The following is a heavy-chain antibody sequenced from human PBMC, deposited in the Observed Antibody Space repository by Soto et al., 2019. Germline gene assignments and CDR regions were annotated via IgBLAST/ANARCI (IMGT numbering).Heavy chain of an antibody. CDR2: IYYSGST. D-gene: IGHD2-15*01. Sequence: QVQLQESGPGLVKPSQTLSLTCTVSGGSISSGGYYWSWLRQHPGKGLEWIGYIYYSGSTYYNPSLKSRFTRSVDTSKNQFSLKLSSVTAADTAVYYCATDGGYCSGGRCYLGEAFDIWGQGTMVTVSS. V-gene: IGHV4-31*03. CDR1: GGSISSGGYY. CDR3: ATDGGYCSGGRCYLGEAFDI. J-gene: IGHJ3*02.